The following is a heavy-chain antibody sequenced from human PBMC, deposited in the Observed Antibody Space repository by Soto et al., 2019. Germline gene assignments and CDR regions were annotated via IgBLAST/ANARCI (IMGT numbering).Heavy chain of an antibody. CDR2: ISGSGGGT. V-gene: IGHV3-23*01. J-gene: IGHJ3*01. CDR3: AKSRGSGSYFNPSDAFDF. D-gene: IGHD3-10*01. Sequence: EVQLLDSGGGLVQPGGSLRLSCAASGFTFSSYAMSWVRQAPGKGLEWVSSISGSGGGTYYADSAKGRVTISRDNSKNTLSLQMNSLRAEDTAVYYCAKSRGSGSYFNPSDAFDFWGQGTMVTVSS. CDR1: GFTFSSYA.